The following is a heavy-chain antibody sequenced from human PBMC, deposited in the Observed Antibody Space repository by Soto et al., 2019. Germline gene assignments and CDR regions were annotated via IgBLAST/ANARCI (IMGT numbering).Heavy chain of an antibody. CDR3: ACPPGIAVAGTKN. D-gene: IGHD6-19*01. CDR2: INHSGST. J-gene: IGHJ4*02. V-gene: IGHV4-34*01. Sequence: ETLSLTCAVYGGSFSGYYWSWIRQPPGKGLEWIGEINHSGSTNYNPSLKSRVTISVDTSKNQFSLKLSSVTAADTAVYYCACPPGIAVAGTKNWGQGTLVTVSS. CDR1: GGSFSGYY.